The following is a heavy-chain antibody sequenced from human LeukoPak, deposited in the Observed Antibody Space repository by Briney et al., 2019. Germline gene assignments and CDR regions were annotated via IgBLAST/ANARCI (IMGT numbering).Heavy chain of an antibody. V-gene: IGHV3-7*01. D-gene: IGHD3-16*01. CDR3: ARVRFGLSVFYFDY. CDR1: GFTFSSYW. CDR2: IKQYGSEK. J-gene: IGHJ4*02. Sequence: GESLRLSCAASGFTFSSYWMSWVRQAPAKGLGLVANIKQYGSEKYYVDSVKGRFTISSDNAKHSLYLQMNSLRADDTAGYYCARVRFGLSVFYFDYWGQGTLVTVSS.